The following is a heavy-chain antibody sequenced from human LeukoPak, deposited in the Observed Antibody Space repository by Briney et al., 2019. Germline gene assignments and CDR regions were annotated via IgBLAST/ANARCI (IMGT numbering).Heavy chain of an antibody. CDR2: IYYSGST. Sequence: SETLSLTCTVSGGSISSGGYYWSWIRQHPGKGLEWIGYIYYSGSTNYNPSLKSRVTISVDTSKNQFSLKLSSVTAADTAVYYCAREEMGLRLGELSFWGQGTLVTVSS. V-gene: IGHV4-61*08. D-gene: IGHD3-16*02. CDR3: AREEMGLRLGELSF. J-gene: IGHJ4*02. CDR1: GGSISSGGYY.